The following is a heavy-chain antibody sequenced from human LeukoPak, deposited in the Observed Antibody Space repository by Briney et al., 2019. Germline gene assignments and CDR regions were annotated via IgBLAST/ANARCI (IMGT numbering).Heavy chain of an antibody. CDR1: GGSISSSNW. CDR3: ASLYGDYDPYDY. CDR2: IYHSGST. V-gene: IGHV4-4*02. J-gene: IGHJ4*02. D-gene: IGHD4-17*01. Sequence: PSETLSLTCAVSGGSISSSNWWSWVRQPPGKGLEWIGEIYHSGSTNYNPSLKSRVTISVDKSKNQFSLKLSSVTVADTAVYYCASLYGDYDPYDYWGQGTLVTVSS.